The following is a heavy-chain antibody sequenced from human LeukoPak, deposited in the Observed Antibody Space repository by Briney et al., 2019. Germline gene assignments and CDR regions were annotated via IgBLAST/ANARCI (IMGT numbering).Heavy chain of an antibody. V-gene: IGHV3-30*04. D-gene: IGHD6-6*01. CDR2: ISNDGSRK. J-gene: IGHJ4*02. CDR1: GFTFNIYA. CDR3: ARDRARNYFDY. Sequence: GGSLRLSCAASGFTFNIYALHWVRRAPGKGLEWVAIISNDGSRKYYAHSVEGRFTISRDNSKNTLYLQMGSLRAEDTAVYYCARDRARNYFDYWGQGTLVTVSS.